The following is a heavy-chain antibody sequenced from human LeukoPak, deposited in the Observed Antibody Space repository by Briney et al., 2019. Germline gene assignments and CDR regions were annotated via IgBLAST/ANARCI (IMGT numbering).Heavy chain of an antibody. CDR2: IYTSGST. CDR1: GGSISSYY. D-gene: IGHD3-22*01. V-gene: IGHV4-4*07. J-gene: IGHJ3*02. Sequence: PSETLSLTCTVSGGSISSYYWSWIRQPAGKGLEWIGRIYTSGSTNYNPSLKSRVTMSVDTSKNQFSLKLSSVTAADTAVYYCASRYYYYDSSGYYYSAFDIWGQGTMVTVSS. CDR3: ASRYYYYDSSGYYYSAFDI.